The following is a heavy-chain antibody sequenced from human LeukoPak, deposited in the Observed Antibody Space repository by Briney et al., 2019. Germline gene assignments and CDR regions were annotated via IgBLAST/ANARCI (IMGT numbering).Heavy chain of an antibody. Sequence: PSETLSLTCAVYGGSFSGYYWSWIRQPPGKGLEWIGEINHSGSTNYNPSLTSRVTISVDTSKSQFSLKLSSVTAADTAVYYCARGLSSTVTRYYYYYYYMDVWGKGTTVTVSS. D-gene: IGHD4-11*01. CDR2: INHSGST. CDR3: ARGLSSTVTRYYYYYYYMDV. V-gene: IGHV4-34*01. J-gene: IGHJ6*03. CDR1: GGSFSGYY.